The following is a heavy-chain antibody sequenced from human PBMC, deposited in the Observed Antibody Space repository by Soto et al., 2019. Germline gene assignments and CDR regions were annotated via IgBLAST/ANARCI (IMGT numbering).Heavy chain of an antibody. CDR1: GDTFTDYY. Sequence: QVQLMQSGAEVKKPGASVKVSCKASGDTFTDYYIHWVRQAPGQGLEWMGTVNPSGGHTTYAQHFLGRVTITRDTSTSTLYMELTTLTSPDTAIYYCARGGHVVVVTAALDYWGQGTLVTVSS. J-gene: IGHJ4*02. V-gene: IGHV1-46*01. CDR3: ARGGHVVVVTAALDY. D-gene: IGHD2-21*02. CDR2: VNPSGGHT.